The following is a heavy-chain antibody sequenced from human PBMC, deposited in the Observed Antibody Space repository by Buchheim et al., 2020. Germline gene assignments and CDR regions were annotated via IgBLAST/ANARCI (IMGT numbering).Heavy chain of an antibody. J-gene: IGHJ2*01. V-gene: IGHV4-34*01. CDR3: ARGPNYYDALSYWYFDL. CDR1: GGSFSGYY. Sequence: QVQLQQWGAGLLKPSETLSLTCAVYGGSFSGYYWSWIRQPPGKGLEWIGEINHRGSTNYNPSLKSRVTISVDTSKNQFSLKLRSVTAADTAVYYCARGPNYYDALSYWYFDLWGRGTL. CDR2: INHRGST. D-gene: IGHD3-22*01.